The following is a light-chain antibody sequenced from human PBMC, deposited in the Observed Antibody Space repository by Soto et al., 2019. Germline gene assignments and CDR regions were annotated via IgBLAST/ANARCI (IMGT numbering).Light chain of an antibody. Sequence: DIQMTQSPSTLSASVGDRVTITCRASQSLGIWLAWHQQKPGKVPKLLIYDASTLKSGVPSRFSGSGSGTKFTLTISSLQPDDFATYYCQEYNSYSGTFGQGTKVEVK. CDR3: QEYNSYSGT. J-gene: IGKJ1*01. CDR2: DAS. CDR1: QSLGIW. V-gene: IGKV1-5*01.